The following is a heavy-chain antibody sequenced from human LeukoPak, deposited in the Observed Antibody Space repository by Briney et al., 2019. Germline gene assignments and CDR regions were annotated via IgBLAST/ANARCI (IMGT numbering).Heavy chain of an antibody. CDR2: INPNIGGT. J-gene: IGHJ4*02. D-gene: IGHD1-26*01. Sequence: ASVKVSCKASGYTFTGFYIHWVRQAPGQGPEWMGWINPNIGGTNYAQKFRGRVTMTRDTSISSAYMELTRLRSDDTAVYYCARESGALSYFDCWGQGTLVTVSS. V-gene: IGHV1-2*02. CDR1: GYTFTGFY. CDR3: ARESGALSYFDC.